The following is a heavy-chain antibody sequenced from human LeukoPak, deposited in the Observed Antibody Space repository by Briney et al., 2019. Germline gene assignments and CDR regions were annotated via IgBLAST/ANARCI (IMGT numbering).Heavy chain of an antibody. V-gene: IGHV1-2*02. CDR1: GYTFTGYY. J-gene: IGHJ5*02. CDR3: AREQWLVRGGGSGWFDP. D-gene: IGHD6-19*01. CDR2: INPNSGGT. Sequence: ASVKVSCKASGYTFTGYYMHWVRQAPGQGLEWMGWINPNSGGTKYAQKFQGRVTMTRDTSISTAYMELSRLRSDDTAVYYCAREQWLVRGGGSGWFDPWGQGTLVTVSS.